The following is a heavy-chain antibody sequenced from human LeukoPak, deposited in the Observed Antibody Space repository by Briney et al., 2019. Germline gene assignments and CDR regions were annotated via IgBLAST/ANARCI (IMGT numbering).Heavy chain of an antibody. V-gene: IGHV4-30-2*06. D-gene: IGHD3-16*01. CDR2: IYHSGST. CDR1: GDSISSGGSS. Sequence: SETLSLTCAVSGDSISSGGSSWNWIRQSAGKGLEWIGYIYHSGSTYYNPSLRSRLTISVDRSKNQFSLKLNSVTAADTAVYYCARHYGPWGQGTLVTVSS. J-gene: IGHJ5*02. CDR3: ARHYGP.